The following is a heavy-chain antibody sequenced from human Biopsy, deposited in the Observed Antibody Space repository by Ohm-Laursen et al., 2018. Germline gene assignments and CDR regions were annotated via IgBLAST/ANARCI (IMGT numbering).Heavy chain of an antibody. D-gene: IGHD3-16*01. CDR3: ASLRGPFTA. Sequence: GSLRLSCAATGFTFSKSRMHWVRQAPGKGLVWVSRLDEHGTTTFYADSVRGRFTISRDNAKNTLYLQINSLRAEDTAVYYCASLRGPFTAGGRGTLVTVSS. J-gene: IGHJ4*02. CDR1: GFTFSKSR. CDR2: LDEHGTTT. V-gene: IGHV3-74*01.